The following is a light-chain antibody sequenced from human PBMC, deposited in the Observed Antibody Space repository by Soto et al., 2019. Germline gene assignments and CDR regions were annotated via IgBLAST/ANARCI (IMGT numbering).Light chain of an antibody. J-gene: IGLJ3*02. CDR2: DVT. Sequence: QSALTQPASVSGSPGQSITISCTGTSSAVGGYNFVSWYQQHPGKAPKLMIYDVTNRPSGVSNRFSGSKSGNTASLTISGLQAEDEADYYCSSCTSSSTLVFGGGTKLTVL. CDR3: SSCTSSSTLV. CDR1: SSAVGGYNF. V-gene: IGLV2-14*01.